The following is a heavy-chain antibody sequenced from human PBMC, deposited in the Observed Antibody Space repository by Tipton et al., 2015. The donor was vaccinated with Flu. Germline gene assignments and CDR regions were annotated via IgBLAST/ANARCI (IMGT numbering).Heavy chain of an antibody. CDR3: ASGDY. Sequence: QVQLVQSGGGLIQPGGSLRLSCAVSGFTVSTNFMSWVRQAPGKGLEWVAVISSDGSNKYYADSVKGRFTISRDNSKNTLYLQMNSLRAEDTAVYYCASGDYWGQGTLVTVSS. V-gene: IGHV3-30*03. CDR2: ISSDGSNK. J-gene: IGHJ4*02. CDR1: GFTVSTNF.